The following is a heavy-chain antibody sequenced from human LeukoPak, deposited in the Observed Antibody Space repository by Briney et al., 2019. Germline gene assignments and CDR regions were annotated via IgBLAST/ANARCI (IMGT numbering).Heavy chain of an antibody. CDR2: ISGSGGST. V-gene: IGHV3-23*01. Sequence: GGSLRLSCAASGFTFSSYAMSWVRQAPGKGLEWVSAISGSGGSTYYADSVKGRFTISRDNSKNTLYLQMNSLRAEDTAVCYCAKDSSSGYYYDFDYWGQGTLVTVSS. CDR3: AKDSSSGYYYDFDY. D-gene: IGHD3-22*01. J-gene: IGHJ4*02. CDR1: GFTFSSYA.